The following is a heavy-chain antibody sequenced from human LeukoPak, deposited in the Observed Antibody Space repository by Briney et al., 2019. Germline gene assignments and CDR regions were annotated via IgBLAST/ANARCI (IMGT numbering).Heavy chain of an antibody. CDR1: GYTFTTYG. CDR3: ARTSHESVLYWSDP. V-gene: IGHV1-18*01. J-gene: IGHJ5*02. CDR2: ISGYNGNT. Sequence: ASVKVSCKASGYTFTTYGIGWVRQAPGQGLEWMGWISGYNGNTNYAQRFQGRVTMTTDTSTSTAYMELRSLRSDDTAVYYCARTSHESVLYWSDPWGQGTLVNVSS. D-gene: IGHD3-16*01.